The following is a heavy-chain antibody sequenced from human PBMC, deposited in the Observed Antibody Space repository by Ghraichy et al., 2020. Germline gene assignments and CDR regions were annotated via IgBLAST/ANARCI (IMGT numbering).Heavy chain of an antibody. D-gene: IGHD2-2*02. CDR1: GFTFSSYW. CDR3: ARDRAYCSSTSCYSAGTV. Sequence: GESLKISCAASGFTFSSYWMSWVRQAPGKGLEWVANIKQDGSEKYYVDSVKGRFTISRDNAKNSLYLQMNSLRAEDTAVYYCARDRAYCSSTSCYSAGTVWGQGTLVTVSS. CDR2: IKQDGSEK. J-gene: IGHJ4*02. V-gene: IGHV3-7*01.